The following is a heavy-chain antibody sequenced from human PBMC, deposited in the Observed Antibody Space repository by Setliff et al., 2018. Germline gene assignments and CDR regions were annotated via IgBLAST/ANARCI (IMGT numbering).Heavy chain of an antibody. V-gene: IGHV3-7*01. J-gene: IGHJ5*02. CDR2: INQGGGAQ. CDR1: GFTFSSLW. Sequence: GGSLRLSCAASGFTFSSLWMSWVRQAPGKGLEWVANINQGGGAQFYVDSVKGRFTISRDNAKNSLYLQMSSLRAQDTAVYYCARDVFDFRTGQADPWGQGTLVTVSS. CDR3: ARDVFDFRTGQADP. D-gene: IGHD3-3*01.